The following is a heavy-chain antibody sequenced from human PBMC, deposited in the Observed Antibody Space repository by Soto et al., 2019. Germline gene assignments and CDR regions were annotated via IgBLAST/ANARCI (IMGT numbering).Heavy chain of an antibody. Sequence: QVQLQESGPGLVKPSQTLSLTCTVSGGSISSGGYYWSWIRQHPGKGLEWIGYMYYSGSTYYNSSRKSRVTLSVDTSKNQFSLKRSSVTAADTAVYYCARGCGSGGSCYYYYGMDVWGQGTTVTVSS. J-gene: IGHJ6*02. CDR1: GGSISSGGYY. CDR3: ARGCGSGGSCYYYYGMDV. CDR2: MYYSGST. D-gene: IGHD2-15*01. V-gene: IGHV4-31*03.